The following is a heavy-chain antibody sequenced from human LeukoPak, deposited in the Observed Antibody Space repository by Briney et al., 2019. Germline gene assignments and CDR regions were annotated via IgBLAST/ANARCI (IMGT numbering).Heavy chain of an antibody. CDR3: ARGPPGVVVPAATAFDY. J-gene: IGHJ4*02. V-gene: IGHV3-53*01. D-gene: IGHD2-2*01. CDR2: IYSGGST. Sequence: GGSLRLSCAASGFTVSSNYMSWVRQAPGKGLEWVSVIYSGGSTYYADSVKGRFTISRDNAKNSLYLQMNSLRAEDTAVYYCARGPPGVVVPAATAFDYWGPGTLVTVAS. CDR1: GFTVSSNY.